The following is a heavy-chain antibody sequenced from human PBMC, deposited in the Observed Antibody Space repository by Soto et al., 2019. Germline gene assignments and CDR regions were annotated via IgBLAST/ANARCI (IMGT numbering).Heavy chain of an antibody. CDR1: GFTFSSYA. J-gene: IGHJ5*02. Sequence: LRLSCAASGFTFSSYAMHWVRQAPGKGLEWVAVISYDGSNKYYADSVKGRFTISRDNSKNTLYLQMNSLRAEDTAVYYCARASGWGVTYNWFDPWGQGTLVTVSS. D-gene: IGHD6-19*01. CDR3: ARASGWGVTYNWFDP. CDR2: ISYDGSNK. V-gene: IGHV3-30-3*01.